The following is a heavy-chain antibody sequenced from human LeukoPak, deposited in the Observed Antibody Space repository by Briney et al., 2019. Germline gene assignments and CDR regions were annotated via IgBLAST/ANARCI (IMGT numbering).Heavy chain of an antibody. CDR2: ISFSGTKT. CDR1: GFTFSSYA. D-gene: IGHD6-25*01. V-gene: IGHV3-23*01. J-gene: IGHJ5*02. Sequence: PGGSLRLSCAASGFTFSSYAMSWVRQAPGKGLEWISAISFSGTKTYYADSVKGRFTISRDNLKNTLYLQMNSLGAEDTAVYFCAKEVKAATNWFDPWGQGTLVTVS. CDR3: AKEVKAATNWFDP.